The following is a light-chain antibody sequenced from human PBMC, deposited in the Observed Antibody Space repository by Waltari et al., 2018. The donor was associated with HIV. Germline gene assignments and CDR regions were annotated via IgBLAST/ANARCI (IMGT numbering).Light chain of an antibody. V-gene: IGLV2-11*01. J-gene: IGLJ1*01. Sequence: QSALTQPRSVSGSPGQSVTISCPGTTSDVGGYIYGSWYQHHPDKPPKVIMYDFDNAPSGGPDRFCGSKSGNTASLTISRLKAEDEAVYYCCSNAGSYTYVFGTGTTVTVL. CDR2: DFD. CDR1: TSDVGGYIY. CDR3: CSNAGSYTYV.